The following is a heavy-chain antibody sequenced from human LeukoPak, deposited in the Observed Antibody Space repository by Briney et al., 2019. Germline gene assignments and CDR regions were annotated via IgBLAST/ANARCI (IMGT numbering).Heavy chain of an antibody. J-gene: IGHJ4*02. CDR1: GGSISSSSYY. CDR2: TYYSGST. V-gene: IGHV4-39*07. Sequence: SETLSLTCTVSGGSISSSSYYWGWIRQPPGKGLEWIGSTYYSGSTYYNPSLKSRVTISVDTSKNQFSLKLSSVTAADTAVYYCAREPPVNRYSSSWYYFDYWGQGTLVTVSS. CDR3: AREPPVNRYSSSWYYFDY. D-gene: IGHD6-13*01.